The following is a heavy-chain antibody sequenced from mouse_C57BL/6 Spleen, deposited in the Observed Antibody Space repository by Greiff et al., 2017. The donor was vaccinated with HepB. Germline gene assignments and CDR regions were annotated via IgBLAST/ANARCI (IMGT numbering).Heavy chain of an antibody. CDR2: IRSKSSNYAT. J-gene: IGHJ1*03. D-gene: IGHD2-3*01. V-gene: IGHV10-3*01. CDR3: VREEGYDGLNWYFDV. CDR1: GFTFNTYA. Sequence: EVKLVESGGGLVQPKGSLKLSCAASGFTFNTYAMHWVRQAPGKGLEWVARIRSKSSNYATYYADSVKDRFTISRDDSQSMLYLQMNNLKTEDTAMYYCVREEGYDGLNWYFDVWGTGTTVTVSS.